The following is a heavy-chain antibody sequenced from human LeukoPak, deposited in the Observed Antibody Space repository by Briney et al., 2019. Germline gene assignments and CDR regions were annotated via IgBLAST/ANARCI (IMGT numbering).Heavy chain of an antibody. D-gene: IGHD1-1*01. Sequence: SETLSLTCTVSGGSITSTSYYWGWVRQPPGKGLEWIGNIYYSGSIYYNPSLKSRVTMSVDTSKNQFSLKLSSVTAADTAVYYCARTSPNDRVFDYWGQGTLVTVSS. CDR1: GGSITSTSYY. J-gene: IGHJ4*02. CDR2: IYYSGSI. CDR3: ARTSPNDRVFDY. V-gene: IGHV4-39*01.